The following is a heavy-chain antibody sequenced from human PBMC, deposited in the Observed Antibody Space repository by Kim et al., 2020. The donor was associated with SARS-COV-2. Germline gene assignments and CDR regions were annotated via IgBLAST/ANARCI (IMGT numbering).Heavy chain of an antibody. D-gene: IGHD3-9*01. CDR1: GYSFTSYW. V-gene: IGHV5-10-1*01. Sequence: GESLKISCKGSGYSFTSYWISWVRQMPGKGLEWMGRLDPSDSYSDYSPSFQGHVTISADKSISTAYLQWSSLKASDTAMYYCGRHSYDIVTGRSGAFDIWGQGTMVTVSS. J-gene: IGHJ3*02. CDR3: GRHSYDIVTGRSGAFDI. CDR2: LDPSDSYS.